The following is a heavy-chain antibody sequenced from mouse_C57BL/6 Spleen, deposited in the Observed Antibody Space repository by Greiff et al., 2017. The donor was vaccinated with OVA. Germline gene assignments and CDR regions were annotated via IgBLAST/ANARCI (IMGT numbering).Heavy chain of an antibody. CDR2: IHPNSGST. CDR1: GYTFTSYW. CDR3: AREGTTVAFDY. J-gene: IGHJ2*01. D-gene: IGHD1-1*01. Sequence: VQLQQPGAELVKPGASVKMSCKASGYTFTSYWMHWVKQRPGQGLEWIGMIHPNSGSTNYNEKFKSKATLTVDKSSSTAYMQLSSLTSEDSAVYYCAREGTTVAFDYWGQGTTPTVSS. V-gene: IGHV1-64*01.